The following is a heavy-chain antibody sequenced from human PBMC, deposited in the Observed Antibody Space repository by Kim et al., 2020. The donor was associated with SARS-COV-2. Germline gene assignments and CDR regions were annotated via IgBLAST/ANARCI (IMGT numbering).Heavy chain of an antibody. CDR1: GYTFTGYY. V-gene: IGHV1-2*06. CDR3: AREAAGYCSDGSCYYFDY. Sequence: ASVKVSCRASGYTFTGYYMHWVRQAPGQGLEWMGRISPNSGGTIYAQKFQGRVTMTRDTSFSTAYMELSWLRSDDTAVYYCAREAAGYCSDGSCYYFDYW. D-gene: IGHD2-15*01. CDR2: ISPNSGGT. J-gene: IGHJ4*01.